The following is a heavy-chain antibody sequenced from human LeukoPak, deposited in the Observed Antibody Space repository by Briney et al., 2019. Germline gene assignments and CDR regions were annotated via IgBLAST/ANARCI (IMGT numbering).Heavy chain of an antibody. CDR3: ARHGLDFWSGYPRYYFDY. J-gene: IGHJ4*02. Sequence: PSETLSLTRTVSGGSISSYYWSWIRQPPGKGLEWIGYIYYSGSTNYNPSLKSRVTISVDTSKNQFSLKLSSVTAADTAVYYCARHGLDFWSGYPRYYFDYWGQGTLVTVSS. CDR2: IYYSGST. V-gene: IGHV4-59*08. D-gene: IGHD3-3*01. CDR1: GGSISSYY.